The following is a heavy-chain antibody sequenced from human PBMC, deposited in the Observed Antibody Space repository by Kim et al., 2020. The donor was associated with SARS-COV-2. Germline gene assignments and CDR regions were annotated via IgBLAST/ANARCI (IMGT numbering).Heavy chain of an antibody. V-gene: IGHV3-33*06. CDR1: GFTFSSYG. D-gene: IGHD1-26*01. CDR3: AKEMEWEILGGFDP. Sequence: GGSLRLSCAASGFTFSSYGMHWVRQAPGKGLEWVAVIWCDGSNKYYADSVKGRFTISRDNSKNTLYLQMNSLRDEDTAVYYCAKEMEWEILGGFDPWGQGTLVTISS. CDR2: IWCDGSNK. J-gene: IGHJ5*02.